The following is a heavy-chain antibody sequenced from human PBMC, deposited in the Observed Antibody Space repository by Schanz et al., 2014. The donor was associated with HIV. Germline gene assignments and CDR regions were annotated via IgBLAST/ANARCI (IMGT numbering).Heavy chain of an antibody. CDR2: INPNSGGA. Sequence: QVQLVQSGAEVKKPGSSVKVSCKASGYTFTGYYLHWVRQAPGQGLEWMGWINPNSGGADSAQKFRGRVTMTRDTSISAASVELGRLRFDDTAVYFCAREIGQGYCSGGGCANDAFDLWGQGTILTVSS. V-gene: IGHV1-2*02. CDR1: GYTFTGYY. CDR3: AREIGQGYCSGGGCANDAFDL. D-gene: IGHD2-15*01. J-gene: IGHJ3*01.